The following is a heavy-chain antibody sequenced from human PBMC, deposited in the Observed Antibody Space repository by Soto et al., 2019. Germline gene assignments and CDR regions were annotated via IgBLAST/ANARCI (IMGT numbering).Heavy chain of an antibody. J-gene: IGHJ4*02. Sequence: ASVKVSCKASGYTFTGYYMHWVRQAPGQGLEWMGWINPNSGGTNYAQKFQGWVTMTRDTSISTAYMELSRLRSDDTAVYYCARGPSIAAAGIWRDENIPFDYWGQGTLVTVSS. D-gene: IGHD6-13*01. CDR3: ARGPSIAAAGIWRDENIPFDY. V-gene: IGHV1-2*04. CDR1: GYTFTGYY. CDR2: INPNSGGT.